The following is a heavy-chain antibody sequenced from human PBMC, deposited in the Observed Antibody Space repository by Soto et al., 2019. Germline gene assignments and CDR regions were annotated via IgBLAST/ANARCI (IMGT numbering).Heavy chain of an antibody. J-gene: IGHJ3*02. CDR3: ARAPTLEDAFDI. Sequence: SETLSLTCTVSGGSISSSSYYWGWIRQPPGKGLEWIGSIYYSGSTYYNPSLKSRVTISVDTSKNQFSLKLSSVTAADTAVYYCARAPTLEDAFDIWGQGTMVTVSS. V-gene: IGHV4-39*01. D-gene: IGHD1-1*01. CDR1: GGSISSSSYY. CDR2: IYYSGST.